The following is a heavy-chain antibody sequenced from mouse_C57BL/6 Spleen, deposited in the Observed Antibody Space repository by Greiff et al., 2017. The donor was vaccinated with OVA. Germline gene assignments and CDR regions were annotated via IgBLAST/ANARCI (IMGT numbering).Heavy chain of an antibody. D-gene: IGHD1-3*01. CDR2: INPSNGGT. J-gene: IGHJ2*01. CDR1: GYTFTSYW. Sequence: QVHVKQPGTELVKPGASVKLSCKASGYTFTSYWMHWVKQRPGQGLEWMGNINPSNGGTNYNEKFKSKATLTVDKSSSTAYMQLSSLTSEDSAVYYCARQNRRSGSYYFDYWGQGTTLTVSS. CDR3: ARQNRRSGSYYFDY. V-gene: IGHV1-53*01.